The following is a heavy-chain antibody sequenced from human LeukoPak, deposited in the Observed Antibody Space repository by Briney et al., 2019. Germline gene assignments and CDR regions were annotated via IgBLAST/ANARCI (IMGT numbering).Heavy chain of an antibody. J-gene: IGHJ5*02. V-gene: IGHV1-69*13. CDR2: IIPIFGTA. Sequence: SVKVSCKASGYTFTGYYMHWVRQAPGQGLEWMGGIIPIFGTANYAQKFQGRVTITADVSTSTAYMELSSLRSEDTAVYYCARAGWNDGYWFDPWGQGTLVTVSS. CDR1: GYTFTGYY. CDR3: ARAGWNDGYWFDP. D-gene: IGHD1-1*01.